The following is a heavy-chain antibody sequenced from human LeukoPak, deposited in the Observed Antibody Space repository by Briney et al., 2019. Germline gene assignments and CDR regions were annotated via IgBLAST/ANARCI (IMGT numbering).Heavy chain of an antibody. CDR3: ARGERKYYYGSGSYYPT. CDR1: GGTFSSYA. D-gene: IGHD3-10*01. Sequence: SVKVSCKASGGTFSSYAISWVRQAPGQGLEWMGGIIPIFGTANYAQRFQGRVTITTDESTSTAYMELSSLRSEDTAVYYCARGERKYYYGSGSYYPTWGQGTLVTVSS. CDR2: IIPIFGTA. V-gene: IGHV1-69*05. J-gene: IGHJ5*02.